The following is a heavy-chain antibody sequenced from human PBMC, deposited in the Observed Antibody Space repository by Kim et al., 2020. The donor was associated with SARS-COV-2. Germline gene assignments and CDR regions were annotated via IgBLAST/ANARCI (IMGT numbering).Heavy chain of an antibody. CDR1: GFTFSDYY. CDR3: ARASAYGDYPGI. Sequence: GGSLRLSCAASGFTFSDYYMSWIRQAPGKGLEWVSYISTSGTTIYYADSVKGRFTISRDNAKNSLYLQMNSLRAEDTAVYYCARASAYGDYPGIWGQGTLVTVSS. D-gene: IGHD4-17*01. V-gene: IGHV3-11*01. J-gene: IGHJ3*02. CDR2: ISTSGTTI.